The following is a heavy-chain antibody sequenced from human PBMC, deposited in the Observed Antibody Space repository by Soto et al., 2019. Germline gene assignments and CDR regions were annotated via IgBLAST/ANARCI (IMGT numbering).Heavy chain of an antibody. J-gene: IGHJ4*02. CDR1: GFTCTDDG. D-gene: IGHD3-22*01. Sequence: QVELVESGGGVVQPGRSLRLSCADSGFTCTDDGMHWVRQAPGKGLEWMAVISYDGSNKNYADSVKGRFTISRDNSKNTLYLQMNSLRAEDTAVYYCAKDTYYHDSSGYYVFDYWGQGTLVTVSS. CDR3: AKDTYYHDSSGYYVFDY. V-gene: IGHV3-30*18. CDR2: ISYDGSNK.